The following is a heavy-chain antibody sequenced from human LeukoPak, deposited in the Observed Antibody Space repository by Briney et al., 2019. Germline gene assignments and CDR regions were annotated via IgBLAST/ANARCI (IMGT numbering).Heavy chain of an antibody. Sequence: GGSLRLSCAASGFTFSSYEMNWVRQAPGKGLEWVSYISSSGSTIYYADSVKGRFTISRVNAKNSLYLQMNSLRAEDTAVYYCARVEGSFWSGYYSYYYYGMDVWGQGTTVTVSS. J-gene: IGHJ6*02. CDR1: GFTFSSYE. V-gene: IGHV3-48*03. CDR3: ARVEGSFWSGYYSYYYYGMDV. CDR2: ISSSGSTI. D-gene: IGHD3-3*01.